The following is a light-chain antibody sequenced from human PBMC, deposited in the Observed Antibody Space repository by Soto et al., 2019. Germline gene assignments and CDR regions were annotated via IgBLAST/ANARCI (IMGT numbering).Light chain of an antibody. CDR2: DAS. J-gene: IGKJ2*01. CDR1: QSVSSY. CDR3: EQRSNWPPDT. Sequence: EIVLTQSPATLSLSPGERATLSCRASQSVSSYLAWYQQKPGQAPRLLIYDASNRATGIPARFSGSWSGTAFTLTISSLEPEDFAVYYCEQRSNWPPDTFGQGTKLEIK. V-gene: IGKV3-11*01.